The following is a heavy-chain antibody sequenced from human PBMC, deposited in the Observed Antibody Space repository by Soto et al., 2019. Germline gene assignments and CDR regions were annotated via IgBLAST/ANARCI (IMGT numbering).Heavy chain of an antibody. D-gene: IGHD1-26*01. CDR3: AAGGGQPRYC. CDR2: IYHSGST. Sequence: QLQLQESGSGLVKPSQTLSLTCAVSGGSISSGGYSWSWIRQPPGKGLEWIGYIYHSGSTYYNPPPKGRVTISVDRSKNQLSLKLSSVTAADTAWYYCAAGGGQPRYCWGQGTLVTVSS. CDR1: GGSISSGGYS. J-gene: IGHJ4*02. V-gene: IGHV4-30-2*01.